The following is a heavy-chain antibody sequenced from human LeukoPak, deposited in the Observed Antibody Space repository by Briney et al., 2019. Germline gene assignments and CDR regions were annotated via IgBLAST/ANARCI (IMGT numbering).Heavy chain of an antibody. CDR2: ISWNSGSI. D-gene: IGHD6-13*01. CDR3: ASSSSWHQFDY. CDR1: GFTFDDYA. Sequence: GGSLRLSCAASGFTFDDYAMHWVRQAPGKGLEWVSGISWNSGSIGYADSVKGRFTISRDNAKNSLYLQMNSLRAEDTALYYCASSSSWHQFDYWGQGTLVTVSS. V-gene: IGHV3-9*01. J-gene: IGHJ4*02.